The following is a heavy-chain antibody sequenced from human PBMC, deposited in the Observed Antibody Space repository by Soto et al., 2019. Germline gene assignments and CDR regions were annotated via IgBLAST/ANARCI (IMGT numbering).Heavy chain of an antibody. D-gene: IGHD6-13*01. V-gene: IGHV1-69*01. CDR1: GGTFSSYA. J-gene: IGHJ3*01. Sequence: QVQLVQSGAEVKKPGSSVKVSCKASGGTFSSYAISWVRQAPGQGLEWMGGIIPIFGTANYAQKFQGRVTITADEYTSPVYMERSSLRYEDTAVYYCARAAPGYSSRRWDAFHLWGQGTMVTGSS. CDR3: ARAAPGYSSRRWDAFHL. CDR2: IIPIFGTA.